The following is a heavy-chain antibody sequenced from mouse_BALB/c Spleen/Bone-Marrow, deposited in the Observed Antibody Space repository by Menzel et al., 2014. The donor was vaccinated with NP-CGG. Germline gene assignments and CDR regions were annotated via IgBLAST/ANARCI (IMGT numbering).Heavy chain of an antibody. Sequence: VHLVESGAELMKPGASVKISCKATGYTFSSYWIEWVKRRPGHGLEWIGEILPGSGSTNYNEKFKGKATFTADTSSNTAYMQLSSLTSEDSAVYYCARRVPFAYWGQGTLVTVSA. CDR3: ARRVPFAY. CDR2: ILPGSGST. CDR1: GYTFSSYW. J-gene: IGHJ3*01. V-gene: IGHV1-9*01.